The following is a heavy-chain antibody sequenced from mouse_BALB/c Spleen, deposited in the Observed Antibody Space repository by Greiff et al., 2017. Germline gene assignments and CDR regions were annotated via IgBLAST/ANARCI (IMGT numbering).Heavy chain of an antibody. V-gene: IGHV5-6-3*01. CDR3: ARDRSLLQDV. J-gene: IGHJ1*01. CDR1: GFTFSSYG. Sequence: EVKLMESGGGLVQPGGSLKLSCAASGFTFSSYGMSWVRQTPDKRLELVATINSNGGSTYYPDSVKGRFTISRDNAKNTLYLQMSSLKSEDTAMYYCARDRSLLQDVWGAGTTVTVSS. CDR2: INSNGGST. D-gene: IGHD1-2*01.